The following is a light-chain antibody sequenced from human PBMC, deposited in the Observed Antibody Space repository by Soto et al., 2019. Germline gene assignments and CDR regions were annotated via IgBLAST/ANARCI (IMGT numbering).Light chain of an antibody. V-gene: IGKV4-1*01. J-gene: IGKJ4*01. Sequence: DIVMTQSPDSLAVSLGERATINCKSSQSVLYSSNNKNYLAWYQQKPGQPPKLLIYWASTRESGVPDRFSGSGSGTDFPLTISSLEPEDFAVYYCQQRSNWQGATFGGGTKVEIK. CDR2: WAS. CDR1: QSVLYSSNNKNY. CDR3: QQRSNWQGAT.